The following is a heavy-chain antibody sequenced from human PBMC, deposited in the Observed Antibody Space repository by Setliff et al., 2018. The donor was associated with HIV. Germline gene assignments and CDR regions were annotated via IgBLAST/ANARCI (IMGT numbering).Heavy chain of an antibody. V-gene: IGHV4-59*11. CDR3: ARDRTPYYYDSSGYYGYYFDY. D-gene: IGHD3-22*01. Sequence: KASETLSLTCTVSGGSISSHYWSWIRQPPGKGLEWIGSIYYSGSTNYNPSLKSRVTISVDTSKNQFSLKLSSVTAADTAVYYCARDRTPYYYDSSGYYGYYFDYWGQGTLVTVSS. CDR2: IYYSGST. CDR1: GGSISSHY. J-gene: IGHJ4*02.